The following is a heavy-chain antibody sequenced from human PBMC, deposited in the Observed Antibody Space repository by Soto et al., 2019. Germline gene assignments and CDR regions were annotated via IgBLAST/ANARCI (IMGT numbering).Heavy chain of an antibody. Sequence: PLPTLSLTCAASGGSVDSVNHSWSWIRQPPGKGLEWIGYIYNGGHTFYNPSLKSRVKILVDKSRNQFSLRLISVTAADTAVYFCATSEYSSLSINWFDPGGRGALVAVSS. D-gene: IGHD6-6*01. V-gene: IGHV4-30-4*01. CDR1: GGSVDSVNHS. J-gene: IGHJ5*02. CDR3: ATSEYSSLSINWFDP. CDR2: IYNGGHT.